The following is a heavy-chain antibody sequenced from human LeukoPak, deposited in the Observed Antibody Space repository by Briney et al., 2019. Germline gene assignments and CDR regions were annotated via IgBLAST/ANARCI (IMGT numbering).Heavy chain of an antibody. V-gene: IGHV1-2*02. Sequence: ASMKVSCKASGYTFTGNYMHWVRQAPGQGLEWMGWIDPNSGGTNYAQNFQGRVTMTRDTSISTAYMELNRLRSDDTAVYYCARGYSSLDYWGQGTLVTVSS. D-gene: IGHD5-18*01. CDR2: IDPNSGGT. CDR3: ARGYSSLDY. J-gene: IGHJ4*02. CDR1: GYTFTGNY.